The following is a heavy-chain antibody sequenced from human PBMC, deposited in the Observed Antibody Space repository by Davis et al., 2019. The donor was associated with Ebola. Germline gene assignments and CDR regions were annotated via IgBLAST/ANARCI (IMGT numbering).Heavy chain of an antibody. CDR2: IWYDGSNK. Sequence: GESLKISCAASGFTFSNAWMNWVRQAPGKGLEWVAVIWYDGSNKYYADSVKGRFTISRDNSKNTLYLQMNSLRAEDTAVYYCARDSRDFWSGPLFDYWGQGTLVTVSS. J-gene: IGHJ4*02. CDR3: ARDSRDFWSGPLFDY. D-gene: IGHD3-3*01. CDR1: GFTFSNAW. V-gene: IGHV3-33*08.